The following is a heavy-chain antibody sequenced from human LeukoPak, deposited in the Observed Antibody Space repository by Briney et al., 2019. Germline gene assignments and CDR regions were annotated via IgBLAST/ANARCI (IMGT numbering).Heavy chain of an antibody. CDR3: ARGIVVVTATSYYYYGMDV. J-gene: IGHJ6*02. D-gene: IGHD2-21*02. CDR1: GGSISSYY. V-gene: IGHV4-59*01. Sequence: SETLSLTCTVSGGSISSYYWSWIRQPPGKGLEWIGYIYYSGSTNYNPSLKSRVTISVDTSKNQFSLKLSSVTAADTAMYYCARGIVVVTATSYYYYGMDVWGQGTTVTVSS. CDR2: IYYSGST.